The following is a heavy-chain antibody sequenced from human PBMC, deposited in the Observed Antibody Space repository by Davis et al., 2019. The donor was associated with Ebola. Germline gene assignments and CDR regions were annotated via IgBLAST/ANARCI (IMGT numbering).Heavy chain of an antibody. CDR3: ARVPYYYYYMDV. V-gene: IGHV3-74*01. J-gene: IGHJ6*03. Sequence: GESLKISCAASGFTFSSYWMHWVRQAPGKGLVWVSRINSDGSSTSYADSVKGRFTISRDNAKNTLYLQMNSLRAEDTAVYYCARVPYYYYYMDVWGKGTTVTVSS. CDR2: INSDGSST. CDR1: GFTFSSYW.